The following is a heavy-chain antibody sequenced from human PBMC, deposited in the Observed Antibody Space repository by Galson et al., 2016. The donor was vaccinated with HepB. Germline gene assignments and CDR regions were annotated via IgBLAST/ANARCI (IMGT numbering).Heavy chain of an antibody. CDR1: GFTFSSYE. V-gene: IGHV3-48*03. Sequence: SLRLSCAASGFTFSSYEMHWVRQAPGKGLEWVSYISSSGGMIFYADSVRGRFTISRDNAKNSLYLQINSLSAEDTAVYYCARDRGGTYSNCFDYWGRGTMVTVSS. CDR2: ISSSGGMI. J-gene: IGHJ4*02. D-gene: IGHD1-26*01. CDR3: ARDRGGTYSNCFDY.